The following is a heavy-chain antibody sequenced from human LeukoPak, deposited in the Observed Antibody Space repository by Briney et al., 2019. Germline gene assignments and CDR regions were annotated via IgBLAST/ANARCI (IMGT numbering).Heavy chain of an antibody. CDR3: ARGWGSFDY. CDR2: IYAGDSDT. V-gene: IGHV5-51*01. Sequence: GESLKISCKGSGFSFIDNWIAWVRPMPGKGPEWMGIIYAGDSDTRYSPSFQGQVTISVDKSISTAYLQWSSLKASDTAIYYCARGWGSFDYWGQGTLVTVSS. J-gene: IGHJ4*02. D-gene: IGHD7-27*01. CDR1: GFSFIDNW.